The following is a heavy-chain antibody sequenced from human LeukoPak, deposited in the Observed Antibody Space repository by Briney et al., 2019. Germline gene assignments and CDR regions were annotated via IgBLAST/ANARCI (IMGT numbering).Heavy chain of an antibody. CDR3: AREIVGATTWAFDI. CDR1: GGSISSYY. J-gene: IGHJ3*02. D-gene: IGHD1-26*01. V-gene: IGHV4-59*01. CDR2: IYYSGST. Sequence: SETLSLTCTVSGGSISSYYWSWIRPPPGKGLDWIGYIYYSGSTNYNPSLKSRVTRSVDTSKNQFSLKLSSVTAADTAVYYCAREIVGATTWAFDIWGQGTMVTVSS.